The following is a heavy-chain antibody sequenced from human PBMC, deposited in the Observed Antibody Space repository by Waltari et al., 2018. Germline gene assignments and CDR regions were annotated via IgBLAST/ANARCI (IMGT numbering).Heavy chain of an antibody. D-gene: IGHD2-2*01. CDR3: AREVPAAYYYGMDV. CDR2: SIHILGKA. V-gene: IGHV1-69*01. J-gene: IGHJ6*02. CDR1: GGTFSSYA. Sequence: QVQLVQSGAEVKKPGSSVKVSCKASGGTFSSYAISWVRQAPGQGLEWMGGSIHILGKANYAQKFQGRGTSTADESTSTAYMELSSLRSEDTAVYYCAREVPAAYYYGMDVWGQGTTVTVSS.